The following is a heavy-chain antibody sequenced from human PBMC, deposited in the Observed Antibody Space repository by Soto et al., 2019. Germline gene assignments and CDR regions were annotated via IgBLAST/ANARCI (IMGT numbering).Heavy chain of an antibody. CDR2: IYYDGTNK. D-gene: IGHD6-19*01. Sequence: QVQLVESGGGVVQPGRSLRLSCAASGFTFSNYAMHWVRQAPGKGLDWVAVIYYDGTNKYYADSVKGRFTISRDNSNNTLYLQMNSLRAEDTAVYYCARDTTRIAGAGSHYWGQGTLVTVTS. J-gene: IGHJ4*02. CDR1: GFTFSNYA. V-gene: IGHV3-33*01. CDR3: ARDTTRIAGAGSHY.